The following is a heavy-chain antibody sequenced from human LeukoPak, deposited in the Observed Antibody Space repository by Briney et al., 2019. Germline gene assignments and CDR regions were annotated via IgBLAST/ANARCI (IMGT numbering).Heavy chain of an antibody. D-gene: IGHD3-10*01. CDR2: IYYSGST. J-gene: IGHJ5*02. CDR3: ARARDGPSWRSPWFDP. Sequence: LRLSCAASGFTFSDYYWSWIRQHPGKGLEWIGYIYYSGSTYYNPSLKSRVTISVDTSKNQFSLKLSSVTAADTAVYYCARARDGPSWRSPWFDPWGQGTLVTVSS. CDR1: GFTFSDYY. V-gene: IGHV4-31*02.